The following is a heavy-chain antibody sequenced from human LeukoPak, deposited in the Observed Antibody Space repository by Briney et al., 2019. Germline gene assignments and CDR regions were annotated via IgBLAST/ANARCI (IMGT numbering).Heavy chain of an antibody. V-gene: IGHV3-11*01. Sequence: PGGSLTLSCAASGFTFSDYYMSWIRQAPGKGLEWVSYSSSSGSTIYYADSVKGRFTISRDNAKNSLYLQINSLRAEDTAVYHCARDSRYYGMDVWGQGTTVTVSS. CDR2: SSSSGSTI. J-gene: IGHJ6*02. CDR1: GFTFSDYY. CDR3: ARDSRYYGMDV.